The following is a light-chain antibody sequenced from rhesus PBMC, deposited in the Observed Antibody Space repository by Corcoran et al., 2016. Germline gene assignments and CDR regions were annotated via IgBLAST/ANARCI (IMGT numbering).Light chain of an antibody. CDR3: QQESNWPLT. CDR2: DAS. CDR1: QSVSRN. Sequence: IVMTQSPATLSLSPGERATLSCRASQSVSRNLAWYQQKPGQAPRSLIYDASNRATGIPNRFSGSGAGTDFTLTISSLEPEDVAVYYCQQESNWPLTFGPGTKLDIK. J-gene: IGKJ3*01. V-gene: IGKV3-35*01.